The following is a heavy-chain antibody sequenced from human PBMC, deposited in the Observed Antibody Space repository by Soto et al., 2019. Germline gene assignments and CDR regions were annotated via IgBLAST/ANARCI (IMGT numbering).Heavy chain of an antibody. Sequence: PSETLSLTCAVSGGSISSGGYSWSWIRQPPGKGLEWIGDIYHSGSTYYNPSLKSRVTISVDRSKKQFSLKLSSVTAADTAVYYCARVRRGIAALDYWGQGTLVTVS. CDR3: ARVRRGIAALDY. D-gene: IGHD6-13*01. J-gene: IGHJ4*02. CDR2: IYHSGST. V-gene: IGHV4-30-2*01. CDR1: GGSISSGGYS.